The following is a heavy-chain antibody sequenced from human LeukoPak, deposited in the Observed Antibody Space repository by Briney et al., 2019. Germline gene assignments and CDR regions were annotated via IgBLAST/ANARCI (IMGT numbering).Heavy chain of an antibody. V-gene: IGHV3-23*01. CDR3: AKARASIAARTLDY. D-gene: IGHD6-6*01. Sequence: PGGSLRLSCAASGFTLRTYAMSWVRQAPGKGLEWVSAISGSGVTTYYADSVKGRFTISRDNSKNTLYLQMDSLRAEDTATYYCAKARASIAARTLDYWGQGTLVTVSS. CDR1: GFTLRTYA. CDR2: ISGSGVTT. J-gene: IGHJ4*02.